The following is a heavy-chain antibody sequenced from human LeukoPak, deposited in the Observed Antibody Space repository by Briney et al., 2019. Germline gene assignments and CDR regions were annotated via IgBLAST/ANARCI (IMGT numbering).Heavy chain of an antibody. J-gene: IGHJ5*02. V-gene: IGHV3-64*01. CDR2: ISSDGRIT. CDR3: ARVSGWYWFDQ. D-gene: IGHD6-19*01. CDR1: GYTFSSYA. Sequence: GGSLRLSCAGSGYTFSSYAMHWIRQAPGKGLKYVAAISSDGRITYYANFVKGRFTISRDNSKNTLYLQMGSLRTGDRAVYYCARVSGWYWFDQWGQGTLVTVSS.